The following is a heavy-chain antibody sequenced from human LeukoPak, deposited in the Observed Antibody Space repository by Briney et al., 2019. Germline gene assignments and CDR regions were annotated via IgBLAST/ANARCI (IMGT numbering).Heavy chain of an antibody. CDR2: INWNGGST. V-gene: IGHV3-20*04. J-gene: IGHJ6*02. Sequence: GGSLRLSCAASGFTFDDYGMSWVRQAPGKGLEWVSGINWNGGSTGYADSVKGRFTISRDNSKNTLYLQMNSLRAEDTAVYYCAKDAEEYGMDVWGQGTTVTVSS. CDR1: GFTFDDYG. CDR3: AKDAEEYGMDV.